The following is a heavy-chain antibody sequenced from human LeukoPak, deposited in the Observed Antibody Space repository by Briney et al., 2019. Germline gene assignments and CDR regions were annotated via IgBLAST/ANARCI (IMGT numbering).Heavy chain of an antibody. Sequence: SQTLSLTCAISGDSVSSNSAAWNWIRQSPSRGLEWLGRTYYRSKWFNSYAESVKGRITISPDTSKNQFSLQLDSVTPEDTAVYYCARDFPSASSWFTTLDSWGQGAQVIVSS. J-gene: IGHJ4*02. D-gene: IGHD6-13*01. V-gene: IGHV6-1*01. CDR2: TYYRSKWFN. CDR1: GDSVSSNSAA. CDR3: ARDFPSASSWFTTLDS.